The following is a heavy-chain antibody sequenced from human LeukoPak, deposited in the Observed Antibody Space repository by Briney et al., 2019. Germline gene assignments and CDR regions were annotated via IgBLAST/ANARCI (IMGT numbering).Heavy chain of an antibody. CDR1: GYSYTNYW. CDR2: IDPSDSYI. D-gene: IGHD6-25*01. CDR3: ASAPEDGYYGMDV. Sequence: GESLKISCKGSGYSYTNYWISWVRQMPGKGLEWMGRIDPSDSYINHSPSFQGHVSISADKSVSTAYLQWSSLKASDTAMYYCASAPEDGYYGMDVWGQGTTVTVSS. V-gene: IGHV5-10-1*01. J-gene: IGHJ6*02.